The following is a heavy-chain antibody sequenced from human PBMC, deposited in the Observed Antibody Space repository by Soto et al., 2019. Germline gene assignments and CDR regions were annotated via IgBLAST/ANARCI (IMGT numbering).Heavy chain of an antibody. Sequence: QVQLQQWGAGLLEPSETLSLTCVVYGGSFTGYFWSWIRQSPGTGLEWIGQINRSGSSNYNPSLNSRDTISVDTSRHEVSLKRSTVTAADTAVYFRARRPNWNDRRFDYCVLGTLVTVSS. CDR3: ARRPNWNDRRFDY. J-gene: IGHJ4*02. CDR2: INRSGSS. CDR1: GGSFTGYF. V-gene: IGHV4-34*01. D-gene: IGHD1-1*01.